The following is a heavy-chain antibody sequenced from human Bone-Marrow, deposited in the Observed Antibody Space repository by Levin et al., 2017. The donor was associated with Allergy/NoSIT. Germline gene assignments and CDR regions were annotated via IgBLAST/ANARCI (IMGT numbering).Heavy chain of an antibody. CDR3: ASDWKRVFRGLEAINAFDI. D-gene: IGHD2-21*01. J-gene: IGHJ3*02. Sequence: SETLSLTCTVSGGSVSGYYWSWIRQPPGKGLEWIGYIDYRGSTNYNPSLKSRITISADTSNNQLSLKLSSVTAADTAVDYCASDWKRVFRGLEAINAFDIWGQGTMVTVSS. CDR1: GGSVSGYY. V-gene: IGHV4-59*02. CDR2: IDYRGST.